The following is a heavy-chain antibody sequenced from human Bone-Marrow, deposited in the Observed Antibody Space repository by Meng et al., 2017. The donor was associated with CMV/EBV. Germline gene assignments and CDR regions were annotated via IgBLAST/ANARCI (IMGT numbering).Heavy chain of an antibody. V-gene: IGHV3-48*04. D-gene: IGHD1-26*01. CDR2: ISSSSSTI. Sequence: GESLKISCAASGFTFSSYSMNWVRQAPGKGLEWVSYISSSSSTIYYADSVKGRLTISRDNAKNSLYLQMNSLRAEDTAVYYCARAQIVGATTLFDYWGQGTLVTVPS. J-gene: IGHJ4*02. CDR1: GFTFSSYS. CDR3: ARAQIVGATTLFDY.